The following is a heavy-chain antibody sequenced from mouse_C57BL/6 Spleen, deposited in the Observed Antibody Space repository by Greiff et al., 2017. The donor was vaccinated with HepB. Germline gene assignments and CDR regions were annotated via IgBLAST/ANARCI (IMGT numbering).Heavy chain of an antibody. CDR1: GFTFTDYY. Sequence: EVKLVESGGGLVQPGGSLSLSCAASGFTFTDYYMSWVRQPPGKALEWLGFIRNKANGYTTEYSASVKGRFTISRDNSQSILYLQMNALRAEDSATYYCARSLLVAPRAMDYWGQGTSVTVSS. CDR2: IRNKANGYTT. J-gene: IGHJ4*01. D-gene: IGHD1-1*01. V-gene: IGHV7-3*01. CDR3: ARSLLVAPRAMDY.